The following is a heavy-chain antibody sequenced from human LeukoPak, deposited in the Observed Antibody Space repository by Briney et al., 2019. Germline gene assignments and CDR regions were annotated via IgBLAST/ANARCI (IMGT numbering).Heavy chain of an antibody. CDR1: GGSIIGSTSY. J-gene: IGHJ4*02. Sequence: PSETLSLTCTVSGGSIIGSTSYWGWIRQPPGKGLDWIGIINYSGSTYYNPSLRSRVTISVDTSKNQFSLKLNSVTASDTAVYYCARDYDYWGQGTLVTVSS. CDR3: ARDYDY. CDR2: INYSGST. V-gene: IGHV4-39*02.